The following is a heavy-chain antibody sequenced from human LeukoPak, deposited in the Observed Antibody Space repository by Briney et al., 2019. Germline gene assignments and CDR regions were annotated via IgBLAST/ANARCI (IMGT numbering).Heavy chain of an antibody. V-gene: IGHV1-24*01. CDR1: GYTLTELS. J-gene: IGHJ3*02. CDR2: FDPGDGET. Sequence: GASVKVSCKVSGYTLTELSMHWVRQAPGKGLEWMGGFDPGDGETIYAQKFQGRVTMTEDTSTDTAYMELSSLRSEDTAVYHCATVTSPLGAFDIWGQGTMVTVSS. CDR3: ATVTSPLGAFDI.